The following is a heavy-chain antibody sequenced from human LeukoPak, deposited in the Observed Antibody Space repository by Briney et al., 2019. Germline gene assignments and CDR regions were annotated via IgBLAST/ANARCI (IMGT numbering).Heavy chain of an antibody. CDR2: ISSSSSTI. CDR1: GFTFSSYS. D-gene: IGHD1-20*01. J-gene: IGHJ4*02. V-gene: IGHV3-48*01. CDR3: AKVAYNWISYGPFDY. Sequence: GGALRLSCAASGFTFSSYSMNWVRQAPGKGLEGVSYISSSSSTIYYADSVKGRFTISRDNSKNSLYLQMNSLRAEDTALYYCAKVAYNWISYGPFDYWGQGTLVTVSS.